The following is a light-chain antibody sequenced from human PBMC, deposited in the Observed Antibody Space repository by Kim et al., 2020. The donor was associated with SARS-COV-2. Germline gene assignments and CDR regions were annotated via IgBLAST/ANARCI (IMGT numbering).Light chain of an antibody. J-gene: IGLJ3*02. Sequence: QSVLTQPPSASGTPGQRVTISCSGSSSNIGSNYVYWYQQLPGTAPKLLIYRNNQRPSGVPDRFSGSKSGTSASLAISGLRSEDEADYYCAAWDDSLRGWVFGGGTQLTV. V-gene: IGLV1-47*01. CDR1: SSNIGSNY. CDR3: AAWDDSLRGWV. CDR2: RNN.